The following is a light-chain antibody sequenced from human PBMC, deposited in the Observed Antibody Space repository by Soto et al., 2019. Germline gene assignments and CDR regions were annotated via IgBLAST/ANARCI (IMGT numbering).Light chain of an antibody. Sequence: EIVLTQSPGTLSLSPGERATLSCRASQSVSSNYLAWYQQKPGQAPRLFIYGASSRATGIPARFSGSGSGTDFTLTISRLEPEDFAVYYCQQYGSSSPTFGQGTKVEFK. CDR3: QQYGSSSPT. CDR2: GAS. V-gene: IGKV3-20*01. CDR1: QSVSSNY. J-gene: IGKJ1*01.